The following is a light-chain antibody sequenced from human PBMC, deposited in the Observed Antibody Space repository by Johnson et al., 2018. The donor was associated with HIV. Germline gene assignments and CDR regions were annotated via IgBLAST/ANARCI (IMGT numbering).Light chain of an antibody. V-gene: IGLV1-51*01. Sequence: QAVLTQPPSVSAAPGQKVTISCSGNSCDIGNNYVSCHQQFPGTVPKLLIYDNNKRPSGIPDRISGSKSGTSATLGITGLQTGDEADYYCVTWDSSLSVYVFGTGTKVTVL. CDR1: SCDIGNNY. J-gene: IGLJ1*01. CDR2: DNN. CDR3: VTWDSSLSVYV.